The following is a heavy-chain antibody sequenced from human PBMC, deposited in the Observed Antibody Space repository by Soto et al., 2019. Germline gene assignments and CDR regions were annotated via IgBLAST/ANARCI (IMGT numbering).Heavy chain of an antibody. V-gene: IGHV3-73*01. CDR2: IRSKANSYAT. CDR1: GFTFSGSA. Sequence: ESGGGLVQPGGSLKLSCAASGFTFSGSAMHWVRQASGKGLEWVGRIRSKANSYATAYAASVKGRFTISRDDSKNTAYLQMNSLKTEDTAVYYCNGDLGELSLDYWGQGTLVTVSS. D-gene: IGHD3-16*02. J-gene: IGHJ4*02. CDR3: NGDLGELSLDY.